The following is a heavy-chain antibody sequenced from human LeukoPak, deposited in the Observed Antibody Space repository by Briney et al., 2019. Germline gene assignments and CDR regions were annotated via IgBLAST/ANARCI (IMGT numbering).Heavy chain of an antibody. CDR2: IYYSGST. CDR3: AREYSSSWYVIDAFDI. CDR1: GVSISSGGYY. Sequence: SETLSLTCTVSGVSISSGGYYWSWIRQHPGKGLEWIGYIYYSGSTYYNPSLKSRLTISLDTSNNQFSLKLSSVTAADTAVYYCAREYSSSWYVIDAFDIWGQGTMVTVSS. V-gene: IGHV4-31*03. D-gene: IGHD6-13*01. J-gene: IGHJ3*02.